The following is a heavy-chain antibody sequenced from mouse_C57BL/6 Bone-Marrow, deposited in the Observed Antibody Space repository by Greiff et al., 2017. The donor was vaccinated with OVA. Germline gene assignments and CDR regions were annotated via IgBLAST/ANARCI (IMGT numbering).Heavy chain of an antibody. Sequence: EVKLEESGGGLVQPGESLKLSCESNEYEFPSHDMSWVRTTPEKRLELVAAINSDGGSTYYPDTMERRFIISRDNTKKTLYLQMSSLRSEDTALYYCARLYGHYYAMDYWGQGTSVTVSS. CDR3: ARLYGHYYAMDY. CDR2: INSDGGST. J-gene: IGHJ4*01. V-gene: IGHV5-2*03. CDR1: EYEFPSHD. D-gene: IGHD1-2*01.